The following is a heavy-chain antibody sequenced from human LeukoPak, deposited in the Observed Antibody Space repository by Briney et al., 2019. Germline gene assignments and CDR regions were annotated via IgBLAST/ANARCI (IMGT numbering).Heavy chain of an antibody. Sequence: GGSLRLSCAASGFTFSSYAMHWVRQAPGKGLEWVAVISYDGSNKKYADSVKGRSTISRDNAKNSLYLQMNSLRAEDTALYYCAKDIGRVDTASTYMDVWGKGTTVTISS. CDR2: ISYDGSNK. D-gene: IGHD5-18*01. V-gene: IGHV3-30*04. J-gene: IGHJ6*03. CDR1: GFTFSSYA. CDR3: AKDIGRVDTASTYMDV.